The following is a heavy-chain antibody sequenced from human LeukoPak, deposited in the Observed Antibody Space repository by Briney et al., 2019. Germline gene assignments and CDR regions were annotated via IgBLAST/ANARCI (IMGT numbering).Heavy chain of an antibody. CDR2: INPNSRGT. Sequence: RASVKVSCKASGYTFTGYYMHWVRQAPGQGLEWMGWINPNSRGTNYAQKFQGRVTMTRDTSMSTAYMELNRLRSDDTAVYYCARDRSTSCYTCQTGWFDPWGQGTLVTVSS. D-gene: IGHD2-2*02. CDR3: ARDRSTSCYTCQTGWFDP. CDR1: GYTFTGYY. J-gene: IGHJ5*02. V-gene: IGHV1-2*02.